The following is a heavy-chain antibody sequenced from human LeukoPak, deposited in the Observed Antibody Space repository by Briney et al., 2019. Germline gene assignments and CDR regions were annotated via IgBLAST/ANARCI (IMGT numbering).Heavy chain of an antibody. J-gene: IGHJ5*02. V-gene: IGHV1-46*01. CDR3: ARAGRYCSGGSCYSEWWFDP. CDR2: INPSGGST. D-gene: IGHD2-15*01. CDR1: GYTFTSYY. Sequence: ASVKVSCKASGYTFTSYYMHWVRQAPGQGLEWMGIINPSGGSTSYAQKFQGRVTMTRDTSTSTVYMELSSLRSEDTAVYYCARAGRYCSGGSCYSEWWFDPWGQGTLVTVSS.